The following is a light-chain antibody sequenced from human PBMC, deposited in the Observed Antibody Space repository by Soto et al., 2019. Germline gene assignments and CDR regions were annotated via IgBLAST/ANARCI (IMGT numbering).Light chain of an antibody. CDR1: QSISSW. V-gene: IGKV1-5*01. CDR2: DAS. Sequence: DIQMTQSPSTLSASVGDRVTITCRASQSISSWLAWYQQKPGKAPKLLIYDASSLESGVPSRFSGSGSGTEFTLTISSLQPYDCATYYCQQYNSYSFTFGPGTKVDIK. CDR3: QQYNSYSFT. J-gene: IGKJ3*01.